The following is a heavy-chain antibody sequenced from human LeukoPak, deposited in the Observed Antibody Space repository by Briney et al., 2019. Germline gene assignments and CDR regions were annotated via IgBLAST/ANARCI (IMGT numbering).Heavy chain of an antibody. Sequence: PLASVKVSCKASGFTFTSSAMQWVRQARGQRLEWIGWIVVGSGNTNYAQKFQERDTITRDMSTSTAYMELSSLRSEDTAVYYCAASHLDSSSWYVGDYWGQGTLVTVSS. CDR1: GFTFTSSA. J-gene: IGHJ4*02. CDR2: IVVGSGNT. V-gene: IGHV1-58*02. D-gene: IGHD6-13*01. CDR3: AASHLDSSSWYVGDY.